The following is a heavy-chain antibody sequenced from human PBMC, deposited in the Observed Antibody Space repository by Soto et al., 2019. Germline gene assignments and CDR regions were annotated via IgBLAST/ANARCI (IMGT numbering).Heavy chain of an antibody. CDR3: ARRAHSSGWYYFDY. CDR2: IYYSGST. Sequence: SETLSLTCTVSGGSISSYYWSWIRQPPGKGLEWIGYIYYSGSTNYNPSLKSRVTISVDTSKNQFSLKLSSVTAADTAVYYCARRAHSSGWYYFDYWXQGTLVTVSS. J-gene: IGHJ4*02. V-gene: IGHV4-59*08. CDR1: GGSISSYY. D-gene: IGHD6-19*01.